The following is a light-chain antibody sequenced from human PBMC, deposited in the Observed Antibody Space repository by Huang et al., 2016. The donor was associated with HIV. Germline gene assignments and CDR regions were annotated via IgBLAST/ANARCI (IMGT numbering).Light chain of an antibody. J-gene: IGKJ2*01. CDR2: GAS. Sequence: EIIMTQSPATLSLSPGEGASLSCRANQSVATNFAWYLPRPGPSPRLLIFGASTRASGLPGRFSGSGSGTQFTLTVSGLQSEDFAVYYCQQYHNWPYTFGQGTKLEI. V-gene: IGKV3-15*01. CDR3: QQYHNWPYT. CDR1: QSVATN.